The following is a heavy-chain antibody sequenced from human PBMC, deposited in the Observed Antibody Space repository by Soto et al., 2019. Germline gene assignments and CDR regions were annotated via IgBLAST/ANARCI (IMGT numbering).Heavy chain of an antibody. CDR1: GYTLTELS. Sequence: GASVKVSCKVSGYTLTELSMHWVRQAPGKGLEWMGGFDPEDGETIYAQKFQGRVTMTEDTSTDTAYMELSSLRSEDTAVYYCATVDYDCGGDCYFDYWGQGTLVTVSS. V-gene: IGHV1-24*01. J-gene: IGHJ4*02. D-gene: IGHD2-21*02. CDR3: ATVDYDCGGDCYFDY. CDR2: FDPEDGET.